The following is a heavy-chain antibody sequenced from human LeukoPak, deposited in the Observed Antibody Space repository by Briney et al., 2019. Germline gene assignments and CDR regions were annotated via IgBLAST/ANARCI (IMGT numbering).Heavy chain of an antibody. J-gene: IGHJ4*02. CDR2: ISSSGSTI. V-gene: IGHV3-48*03. Sequence: GGSLRLSCAASGFTFSSYEMNWVRQAPGKGLEWVSYISSSGSTIYYADSVKGRFTISRDNAKNSLYLQMNSLRAEDTAVYYCARDLWSGHYDILTGDDYWGQGTLVTVSS. CDR1: GFTFSSYE. D-gene: IGHD3-9*01. CDR3: ARDLWSGHYDILTGDDY.